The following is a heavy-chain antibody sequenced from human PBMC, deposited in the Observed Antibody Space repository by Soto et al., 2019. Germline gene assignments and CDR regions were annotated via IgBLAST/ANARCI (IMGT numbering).Heavy chain of an antibody. CDR1: EFTFPNYA. D-gene: IGHD2-15*01. V-gene: IGHV3-23*01. CDR2: IRGSGGRT. Sequence: EVQLLESGGDLVQPGGSLRLSCAAPEFTFPNYAMGWVRQAPGKGLEWVSVIRGSGGRTYYADSVKDRFTIYRDKSKNGLYLQMNSPRDEDTAVYYCAKAGEGCSGSSSYSGYILYCGKGTMVTVYS. J-gene: IGHJ4*02. CDR3: AKAGEGCSGSSSYSGYILY.